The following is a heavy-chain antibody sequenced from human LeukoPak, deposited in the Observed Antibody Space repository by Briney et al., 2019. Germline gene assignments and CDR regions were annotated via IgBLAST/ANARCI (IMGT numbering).Heavy chain of an antibody. V-gene: IGHV3-48*03. CDR1: GFTFSSYE. D-gene: IGHD5/OR15-5a*01. Sequence: GGSLRLSCAASGFTFSSYEMNWVRQAPGKGLEWVSYISSGGNTIYYADPVKGRFTISRDNAKNSLYLQMNSLRAEDTAVYYCARENDVVLSVDYWGQGTLVTVSS. CDR3: ARENDVVLSVDY. J-gene: IGHJ4*02. CDR2: ISSGGNTI.